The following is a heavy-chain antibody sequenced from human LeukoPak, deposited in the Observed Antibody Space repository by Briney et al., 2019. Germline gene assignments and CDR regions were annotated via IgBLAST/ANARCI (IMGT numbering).Heavy chain of an antibody. V-gene: IGHV4-39*02. CDR2: IYYSGST. Sequence: PSETLSLTCTVSGGSISSSSYYWGWIRQPPGKGPEWIGSIYYSGSTYYNPSLKSRVTISVDTSKNQFSLKLSSVTAADTAVYYCARDPAMVFFDYWGQGTLVTVSS. J-gene: IGHJ4*02. CDR3: ARDPAMVFFDY. D-gene: IGHD5-18*01. CDR1: GGSISSSSYY.